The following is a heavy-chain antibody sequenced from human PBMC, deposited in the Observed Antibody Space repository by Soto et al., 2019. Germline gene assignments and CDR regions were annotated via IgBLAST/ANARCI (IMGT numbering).Heavy chain of an antibody. D-gene: IGHD3-10*01. V-gene: IGHV4-59*01. CDR3: ARDDGSGSSYYYYVMDF. Sequence: PSETLSLTCTVSGGSISSYYWSWIRQPPGKGLEWIGYIYYSGSTNYNPSLKSRVTISVDTSKNQFSLKLSSVTAADTAVYYCARDDGSGSSYYYYVMDFWGQGTTVIVSS. J-gene: IGHJ6*02. CDR2: IYYSGST. CDR1: GGSISSYY.